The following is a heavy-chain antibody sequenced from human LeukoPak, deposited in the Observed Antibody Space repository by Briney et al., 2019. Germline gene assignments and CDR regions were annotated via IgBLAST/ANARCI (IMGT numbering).Heavy chain of an antibody. CDR3: ATAKGGTFYWTFDY. Sequence: GESLKISCKGSGYSFTNYWIGWVRQMPGKGLEWMGIIYLLNSDTKYSPSFQGQVTISADKSITPAYLQWSSLQASDTAMYYCATAKGGTFYWTFDYWGQGTLVTVSS. CDR2: IYLLNSDT. CDR1: GYSFTNYW. J-gene: IGHJ4*02. V-gene: IGHV5-51*01. D-gene: IGHD1-1*01.